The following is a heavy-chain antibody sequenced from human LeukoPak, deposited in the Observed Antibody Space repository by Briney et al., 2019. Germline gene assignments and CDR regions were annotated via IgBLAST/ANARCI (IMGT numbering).Heavy chain of an antibody. CDR1: GASISGSGYY. CDR2: IYYSGST. Sequence: SETLSLTCAVSGASISGSGYYWGWIRQPPGTGLEWIGNIYYSGSTNYNPSLKSRVTISVDTSKNQFSLKLSSVTAADTAVYYCARGEQLADYFDYWGQGTLVTVSS. D-gene: IGHD6-13*01. V-gene: IGHV4-39*07. J-gene: IGHJ4*02. CDR3: ARGEQLADYFDY.